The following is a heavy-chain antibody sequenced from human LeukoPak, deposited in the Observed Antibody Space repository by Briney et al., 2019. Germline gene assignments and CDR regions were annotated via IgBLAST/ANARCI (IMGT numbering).Heavy chain of an antibody. CDR3: ARGGIVVVPAEAFTNEHFDY. Sequence: ASVKVSCKASGYTFTDYFMNWMRQAPGQRLEWMGWINAGNGNTKYSQKLQGRVTITRDTSSSTAYMQLSSLRSEDTAVYYCARGGIVVVPAEAFTNEHFDYWGQGTLVTVSS. CDR2: INAGNGNT. D-gene: IGHD2-2*01. CDR1: GYTFTDYF. J-gene: IGHJ4*02. V-gene: IGHV1/OR15-3*01.